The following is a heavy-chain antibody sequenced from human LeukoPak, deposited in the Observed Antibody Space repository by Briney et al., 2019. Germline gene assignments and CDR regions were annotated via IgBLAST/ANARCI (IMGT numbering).Heavy chain of an antibody. V-gene: IGHV4-34*01. CDR2: INHSGST. CDR3: ARAIRYFDY. Sequence: SETLSLTCAVYGGSFSGYYWSWVRQPPGRGLEWIGEINHSGSTNYNPSLKSRVTISVDTSKNQFSLKLSSVTAADTAVYYCARAIRYFDYWGQGTLVTASS. CDR1: GGSFSGYY. D-gene: IGHD3-3*02. J-gene: IGHJ4*02.